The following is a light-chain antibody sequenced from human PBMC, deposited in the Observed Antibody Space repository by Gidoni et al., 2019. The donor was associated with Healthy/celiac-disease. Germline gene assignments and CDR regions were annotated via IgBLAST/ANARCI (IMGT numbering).Light chain of an antibody. J-gene: IGLJ1*01. CDR3: QAWDSSTAV. CDR2: QDS. Sequence: SYELTQPPSMYVSPGQTASITCSGDKLGDKYACWYQQQPGQSPVLVIYQDSKRPSVIPERFSGSNSGNTATLTISGTQAMDEADYYCQAWDSSTAVFGTGTKVTVL. CDR1: KLGDKY. V-gene: IGLV3-1*01.